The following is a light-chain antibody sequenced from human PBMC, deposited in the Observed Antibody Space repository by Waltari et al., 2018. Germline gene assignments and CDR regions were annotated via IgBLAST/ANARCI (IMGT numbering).Light chain of an antibody. V-gene: IGKV1-39*01. CDR2: GAS. J-gene: IGKJ2*01. Sequence: DIQITQSPSSLSASVGDRVIITCRASQSISTYLNWCQQKPGKAPKLLIYGASSLQSGVPSRFSGSGSGTHFTLTISSLQPEDFATYYCQQTYSTPDTFGQGTKAEIK. CDR1: QSISTY. CDR3: QQTYSTPDT.